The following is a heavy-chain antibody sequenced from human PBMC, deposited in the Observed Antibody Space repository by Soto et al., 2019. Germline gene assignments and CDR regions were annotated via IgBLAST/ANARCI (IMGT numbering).Heavy chain of an antibody. Sequence: EVQLVESGGGWVQPGRSLRLSCAASGFTFDVYAMHWVRQAPGKGLEWVSGINYNSGSVGYADSVKGRFTISRDNAKNSLHLQMNSLRAEDTAVYYCAREDQWLAESPGDVFDIWGQGTMVTVSS. CDR2: INYNSGSV. D-gene: IGHD6-19*01. CDR1: GFTFDVYA. CDR3: AREDQWLAESPGDVFDI. V-gene: IGHV3-9*01. J-gene: IGHJ3*02.